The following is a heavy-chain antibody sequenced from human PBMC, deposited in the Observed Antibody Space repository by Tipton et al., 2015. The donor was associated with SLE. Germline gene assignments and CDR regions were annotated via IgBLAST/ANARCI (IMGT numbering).Heavy chain of an antibody. J-gene: IGHJ4*02. V-gene: IGHV4-4*02. D-gene: IGHD6-19*01. CDR2: IYYSGNT. Sequence: TLSLTCAVSGGSISSSNWWSWVRQPPGKGLEWIGSIYYSGNTYYNPSLKSRVTISVDTSKNQFSLELSSVTAADTAVYYCARGIAVAGTDYWGEGTLVTVSS. CDR3: ARGIAVAGTDY. CDR1: GGSISSSNW.